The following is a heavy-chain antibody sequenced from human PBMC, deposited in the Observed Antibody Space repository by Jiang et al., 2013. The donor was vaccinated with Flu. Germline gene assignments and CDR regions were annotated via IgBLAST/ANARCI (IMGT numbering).Heavy chain of an antibody. CDR2: IYYSGST. V-gene: IGHV4-39*01. J-gene: IGHJ5*02. Sequence: GSGLVKPSETLSLTCTVSGGSISSSSYYWGWIRQPPGKGLEWIGSIYYSGSTYYNPSLKSRVTISVDTSKNQFSLKLSSVTAADTAVYYCARQDGYCSGGSCGFDPVGPGNPGPPSP. D-gene: IGHD2-15*01. CDR1: GGSISSSSYY. CDR3: ARQDGYCSGGSCGFDP.